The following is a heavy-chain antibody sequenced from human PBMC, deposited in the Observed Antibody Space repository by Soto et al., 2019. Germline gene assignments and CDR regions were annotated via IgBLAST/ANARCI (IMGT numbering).Heavy chain of an antibody. CDR3: ARRLNGSPFDY. CDR1: GGSISSSSYY. CDR2: IYYSGST. D-gene: IGHD1-26*01. Sequence: SETLSLTCTVSGGSISSSSYYWGWIRQPPGKGLEWIGSIYYSGSTYYNPSLKSRVTISVDTSKNQFSLKLSSVTAADTAVYYCARRLNGSPFDYWGQGTLLTVSS. V-gene: IGHV4-39*01. J-gene: IGHJ4*02.